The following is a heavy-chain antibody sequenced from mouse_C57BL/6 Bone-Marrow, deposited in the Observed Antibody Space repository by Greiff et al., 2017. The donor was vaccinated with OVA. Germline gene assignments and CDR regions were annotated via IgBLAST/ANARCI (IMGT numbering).Heavy chain of an antibody. CDR3: ARSGEYYGSSYDYAMDY. CDR2: IYPGGGYT. Sequence: VMLVESGAELVRPGTSVKMSCKASGYTFTNYWIGWAKQRPGHGLEWIGDIYPGGGYTNYNEKFKGKATLTADKSSSTAYMQFSSLTSEDSAIYYCARSGEYYGSSYDYAMDYWGQGTSVTVSS. D-gene: IGHD1-1*01. J-gene: IGHJ4*01. CDR1: GYTFTNYW. V-gene: IGHV1-63*01.